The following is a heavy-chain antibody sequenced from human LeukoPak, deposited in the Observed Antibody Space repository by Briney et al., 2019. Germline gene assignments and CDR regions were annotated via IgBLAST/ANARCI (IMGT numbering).Heavy chain of an antibody. CDR1: GYSFTSYW. CDR2: IDPSDSDT. D-gene: IGHD5-18*01. V-gene: IGHV5-51*01. Sequence: GESLKISCKASGYSFTSYWIGWVRHMPGKGLEWMGIIDPSDSDTQYTPSFQGQVTISADRSLSTAYLQWYSLEASDTAMYYCARQTAMGRSGDYWGQGTLVTVSS. J-gene: IGHJ4*02. CDR3: ARQTAMGRSGDY.